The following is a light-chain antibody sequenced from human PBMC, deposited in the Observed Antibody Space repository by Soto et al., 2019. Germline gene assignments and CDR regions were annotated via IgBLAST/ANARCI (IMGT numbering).Light chain of an antibody. Sequence: QLVLTQSPSASASLGASVKLTCTMSSAHSSYAIAWHQQQPEKGPRYLMKLNSDGSHSKGDGIPDRFSGSSSGAERYLTLSSLQSEDEADYYCQTWGTGIVIFGGGTQLTVL. J-gene: IGLJ2*01. CDR3: QTWGTGIVI. V-gene: IGLV4-69*01. CDR2: LNSDGSH. CDR1: SAHSSYA.